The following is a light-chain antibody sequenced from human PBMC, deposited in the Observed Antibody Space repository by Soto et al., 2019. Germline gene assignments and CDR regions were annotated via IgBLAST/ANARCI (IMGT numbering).Light chain of an antibody. V-gene: IGLV2-14*02. CDR2: EGS. J-gene: IGLJ3*02. Sequence: QSALTQPASVSGSPGQSITLSCTGTSSDLGSYNLVSWYQQHPGKAPKLMIYEGSKRPSGVPDRFSGSNSGTSASLAITGLQAEDEAEYYCQSYDSSLSGWVFGGGTKLTVL. CDR3: QSYDSSLSGWV. CDR1: SSDLGSYNL.